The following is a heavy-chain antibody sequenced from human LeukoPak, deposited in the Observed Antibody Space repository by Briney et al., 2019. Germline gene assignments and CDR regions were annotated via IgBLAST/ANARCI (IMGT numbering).Heavy chain of an antibody. D-gene: IGHD5-18*01. CDR1: GFTFSSYG. J-gene: IGHJ4*02. V-gene: IGHV3-30*18. Sequence: GGSLRLSCAASGFTFSSYGMHWVRQAPGKGLEWEAVISYDGSNKYYADSVKGRFTISRDNSKNTLYLQMNSLRAEDTAVYYCAKSSGIQLWLHFNYWGQGTLVTVSS. CDR2: ISYDGSNK. CDR3: AKSSGIQLWLHFNY.